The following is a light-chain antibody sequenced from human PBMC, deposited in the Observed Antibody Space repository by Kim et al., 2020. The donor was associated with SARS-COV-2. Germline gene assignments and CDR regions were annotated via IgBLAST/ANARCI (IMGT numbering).Light chain of an antibody. CDR3: QQYNHWPGT. CDR1: QSVSSY. CDR2: GAS. J-gene: IGKJ2*01. Sequence: SVSPGERVTLSCRASQSVSSYLAWYQQKPGQPPRLLIYGASTRATGIPVRFSGSGSGTDFTLTITSLQSEDLAVYYCQQYNHWPGTFGQGTKLEI. V-gene: IGKV3-15*01.